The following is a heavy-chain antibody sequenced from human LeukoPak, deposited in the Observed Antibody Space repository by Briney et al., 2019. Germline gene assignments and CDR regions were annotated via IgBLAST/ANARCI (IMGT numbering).Heavy chain of an antibody. Sequence: SGGSLRLSCAASGFTFSSYSMNWVRQAPGKGLEWVSSISSSSSYTYYADSVKGRFTISRDNAKNSLYLQMNSLRAEDTAVYYCARVEHGDYDYWGQGTLVTVSS. CDR1: GFTFSSYS. CDR2: ISSSSSYT. D-gene: IGHD4-17*01. CDR3: ARVEHGDYDY. V-gene: IGHV3-21*01. J-gene: IGHJ4*02.